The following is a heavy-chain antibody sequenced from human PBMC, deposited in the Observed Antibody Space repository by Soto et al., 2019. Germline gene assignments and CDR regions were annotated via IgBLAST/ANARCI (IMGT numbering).Heavy chain of an antibody. CDR1: GFTFSSYG. V-gene: IGHV3-33*01. D-gene: IGHD5-18*01. CDR3: ARDLDTQNRPYGMDV. J-gene: IGHJ6*02. Sequence: GGSLRLSCAASGFTFSSYGMHWVRQAPGKGLEWVAVIWYDGSNKYYADSVKGRFTISRDNSKNTLYLQMNSLRAEDTAVYYCARDLDTQNRPYGMDVWGQGTTVTVSS. CDR2: IWYDGSNK.